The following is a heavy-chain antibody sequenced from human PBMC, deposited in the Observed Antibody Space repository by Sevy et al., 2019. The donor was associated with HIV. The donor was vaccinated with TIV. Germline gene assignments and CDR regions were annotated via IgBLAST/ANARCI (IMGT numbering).Heavy chain of an antibody. Sequence: GGSLRLSCAASGFTLSNSYMAWIRQAPGKGLEWVSYISRGGTDVYYADSVEGRFTISEESAKNSLYLQMNNLGADDTAVYYCARGVGLHHWGPGTLVTVSS. CDR3: ARGVGLHH. CDR2: ISRGGTDV. V-gene: IGHV3-11*01. J-gene: IGHJ5*02. D-gene: IGHD1-26*01. CDR1: GFTLSNSY.